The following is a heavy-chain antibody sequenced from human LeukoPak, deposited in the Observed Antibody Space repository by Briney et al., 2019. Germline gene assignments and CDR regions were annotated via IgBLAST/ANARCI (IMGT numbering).Heavy chain of an antibody. D-gene: IGHD3-22*01. V-gene: IGHV1-69*05. Sequence: SVKASCKASGGTFSSCAISWVRQAPGQGLEWMGGIIPIFGTANYAQKFQGRVTITTDESTSTAYMELSSLRSEDTAVYYCARAPHYDSSGYFSWFDPWGQGTLVTVSS. CDR3: ARAPHYDSSGYFSWFDP. CDR1: GGTFSSCA. J-gene: IGHJ5*02. CDR2: IIPIFGTA.